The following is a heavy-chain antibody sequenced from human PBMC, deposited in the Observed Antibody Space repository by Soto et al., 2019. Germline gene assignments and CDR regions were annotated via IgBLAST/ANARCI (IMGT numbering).Heavy chain of an antibody. D-gene: IGHD3-3*01. Sequence: SETPSLTCSVSGVTISYGGYSWSWIRQSPGKGLEWLGYISHVETTYYNPSFQSRLSLSIDRTRNQFSLSLSSMTASDKAVCYCARGGGYDSFDFWGQGIQVTVSS. V-gene: IGHV4-30-2*06. CDR2: ISHVETT. CDR1: GVTISYGGYS. J-gene: IGHJ4*02. CDR3: ARGGGYDSFDF.